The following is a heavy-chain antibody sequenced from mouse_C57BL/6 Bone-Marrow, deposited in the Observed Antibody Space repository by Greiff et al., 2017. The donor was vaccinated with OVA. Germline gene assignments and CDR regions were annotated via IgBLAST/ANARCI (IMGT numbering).Heavy chain of an antibody. Sequence: QVQLQQSGAELVRPGTSVKLSCKASGYTFTNYWIGWAKQRPGHGLEWIGDIYPGGGYTNYNEKFKGKATLTADKSSSTAYMQLSSLTSEDSAIYYCARAYYSNSYYAMDYWGQGTSVTVSS. CDR3: ARAYYSNSYYAMDY. V-gene: IGHV1-63*01. CDR2: IYPGGGYT. D-gene: IGHD2-5*01. J-gene: IGHJ4*01. CDR1: GYTFTNYW.